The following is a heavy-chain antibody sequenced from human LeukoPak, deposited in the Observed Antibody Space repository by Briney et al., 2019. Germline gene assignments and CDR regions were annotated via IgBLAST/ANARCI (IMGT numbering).Heavy chain of an antibody. CDR2: IYHSGST. Sequence: SETLSLTCTVSGGSISSGTYYWGWIRQPPGKGLEWIGSIYHSGSTYYNPSLKSRVTISVDASKNQFSLKLSSLTAADTAVYYCARDRKYYYHMDVWGKGTTVTVSS. CDR3: ARDRKYYYHMDV. CDR1: GGSISSGTYY. D-gene: IGHD1-14*01. J-gene: IGHJ6*03. V-gene: IGHV4-39*07.